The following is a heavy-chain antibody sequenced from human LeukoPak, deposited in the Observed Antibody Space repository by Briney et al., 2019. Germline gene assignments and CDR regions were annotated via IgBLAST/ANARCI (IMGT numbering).Heavy chain of an antibody. CDR3: AKDHTWTTENWFDP. Sequence: PGGSLRLSCAASGFTFSSYAMSWVRQAPGKGLEWVSAISGSGGSTYYADSVKGRFTISRDNSKNTLYLQTNSLRAEDTAVYYCAKDHTWTTENWFDPWGQGTLVTVSS. CDR2: ISGSGGST. V-gene: IGHV3-23*01. CDR1: GFTFSSYA. J-gene: IGHJ5*02. D-gene: IGHD2/OR15-2a*01.